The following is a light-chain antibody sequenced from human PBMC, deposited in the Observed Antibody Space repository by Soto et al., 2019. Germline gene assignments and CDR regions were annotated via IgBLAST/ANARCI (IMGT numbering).Light chain of an antibody. V-gene: IGLV3-25*02. Sequence: SYELTQPPSVSVSPGQTARITCSGDAVPKQYAYWYQQKPGQAPVLVIYKDSERPSGIPERFSGSSSGTTVTLTISGVQAEDEADYYCQSADSSGTMRVFGGGTKVTVL. CDR1: AVPKQY. J-gene: IGLJ3*02. CDR2: KDS. CDR3: QSADSSGTMRV.